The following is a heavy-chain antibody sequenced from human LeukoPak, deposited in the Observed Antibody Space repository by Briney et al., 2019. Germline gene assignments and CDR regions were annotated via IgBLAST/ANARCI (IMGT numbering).Heavy chain of an antibody. V-gene: IGHV4-4*09. D-gene: IGHD3-9*01. Sequence: SETLSLTCTVSGGSISSYYWSWIRQPPGKGLEWIGYIYASGSTNYNPSLKSRVTISVDTSKNQFSLKLSSVTAADTAVYYCARSPPDMEEYYFDYWGQGTLVTVSS. CDR1: GGSISSYY. CDR3: ARSPPDMEEYYFDY. J-gene: IGHJ4*02. CDR2: IYASGST.